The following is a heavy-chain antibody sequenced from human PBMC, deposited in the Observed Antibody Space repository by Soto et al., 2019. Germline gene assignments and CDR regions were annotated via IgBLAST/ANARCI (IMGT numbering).Heavy chain of an antibody. J-gene: IGHJ6*03. CDR3: ARSPITIFGVDNYYYYYYMYV. Sequence: QVQLPESGPELVKPSETLSLTCTVSGGSNSSYYWSWIRQPPGQGLVWIGYIYYSANNNYNPSHKSRIPISVDTSKDQFFLTLISVTAADTAVYYCARSPITIFGVDNYYYYYYMYVWGKGITVTVSS. D-gene: IGHD3-3*01. CDR1: GGSNSSYY. V-gene: IGHV4-59*01. CDR2: IYYSANN.